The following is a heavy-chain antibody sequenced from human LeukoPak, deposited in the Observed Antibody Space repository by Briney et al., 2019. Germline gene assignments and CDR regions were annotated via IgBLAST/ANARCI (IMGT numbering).Heavy chain of an antibody. V-gene: IGHV3-30*18. D-gene: IGHD2-21*02. CDR1: GFTFSSYG. J-gene: IGHJ4*02. CDR3: AKDLERHIVVVTASAVDY. Sequence: GGSLRLSCAASGFTFSSYGMHWVRQAPGKGLEWVAVISYDGSNKYYADSVKGRFTISSDNSKNTLYLQMNSLRAEDTAVYYCAKDLERHIVVVTASAVDYWGQGTLVTVSS. CDR2: ISYDGSNK.